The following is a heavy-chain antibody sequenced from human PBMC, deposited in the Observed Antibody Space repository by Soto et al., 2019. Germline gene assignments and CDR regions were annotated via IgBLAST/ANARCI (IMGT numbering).Heavy chain of an antibody. J-gene: IGHJ5*02. CDR2: ISGSSDYT. CDR3: GKTDGAEGQLIDP. CDR1: GFTLMNYA. D-gene: IGHD5-18*01. V-gene: IGHV3-23*01. Sequence: PGGSLRLSCAASGFTLMNYAMSWVRQAPGKGLEWVSSISGSSDYTHYADSVKGRFTISRDNSKNTLHLLMSSLRAEDTAVYYCGKTDGAEGQLIDPWGQGTLVTVSS.